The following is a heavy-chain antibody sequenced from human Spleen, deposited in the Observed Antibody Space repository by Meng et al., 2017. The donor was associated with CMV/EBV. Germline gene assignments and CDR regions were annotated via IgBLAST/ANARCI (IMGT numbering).Heavy chain of an antibody. CDR3: ARTGGDPKHYDFWSGYFPYYFDY. CDR1: GGSFSGYY. D-gene: IGHD3-3*01. Sequence: SQTLSLTCAVYGGSFSGYYWSWIRQPPGKGLERIGEINHSGSTNYNPSLKSRVTISVDTSKNQFSLKLSSVTAADTAVYYCARTGGDPKHYDFWSGYFPYYFDYWGQGTLVTVSS. V-gene: IGHV4-34*01. CDR2: INHSGST. J-gene: IGHJ4*02.